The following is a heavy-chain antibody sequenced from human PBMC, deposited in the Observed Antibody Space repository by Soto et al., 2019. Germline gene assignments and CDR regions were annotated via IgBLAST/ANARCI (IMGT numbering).Heavy chain of an antibody. CDR1: GFTFSSYS. CDR2: INTDGAT. V-gene: IGHV3-23*01. J-gene: IGHJ4*02. Sequence: GGSLRLSCAASGFTFSSYSMSWVRQAPGKGLEWVSSINTDGATYYADSAKGRFTISRDNSKDTLYLQMDSLRAEDTAIYHCAKNYYFYQWGQGTLVTVSS. CDR3: AKNYYFYQ. D-gene: IGHD3-10*01.